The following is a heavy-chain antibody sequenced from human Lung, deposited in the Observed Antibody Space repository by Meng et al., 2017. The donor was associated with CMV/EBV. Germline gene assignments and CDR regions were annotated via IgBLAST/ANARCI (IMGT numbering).Heavy chain of an antibody. J-gene: IGHJ4*02. CDR2: IPFDGSNK. CDR3: ANNPFPRSTWRYYVDF. V-gene: IGHV3-30*02. Sequence: GGSLSLXXETSGFTFSIYGMHWVRQAPGEGLEWVAHIPFDGSNKYYADSVKGRFTIFRDNSKNTLFLQMDSLRAEDTALYYCANNPFPRSTWRYYVDFWGQGTLVTVSS. D-gene: IGHD1-26*01. CDR1: GFTFSIYG.